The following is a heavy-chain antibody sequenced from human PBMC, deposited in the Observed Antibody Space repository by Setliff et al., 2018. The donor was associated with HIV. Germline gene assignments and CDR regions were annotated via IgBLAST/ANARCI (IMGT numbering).Heavy chain of an antibody. V-gene: IGHV3-30*02. CDR1: GFTFSNYG. CDR3: SNARTSQSLL. D-gene: IGHD2-2*01. J-gene: IGHJ4*02. CDR2: IRYDGSNE. Sequence: LRLSCAASGFTFSNYGMHWVRQAPGTGLQWVALIRYDGSNEEYADSVKGRFTISRDNSKDTLYLQMNSMSAEDTAIYYCSNARTSQSLLWGQGTLVTVSS.